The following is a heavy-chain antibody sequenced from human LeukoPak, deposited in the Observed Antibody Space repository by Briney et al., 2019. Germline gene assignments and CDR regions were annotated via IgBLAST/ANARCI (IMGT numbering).Heavy chain of an antibody. CDR3: AKVGDYYYDSSGSLDFDY. CDR2: ISGSGGST. CDR1: GFTFSSYA. J-gene: IGHJ4*02. V-gene: IGHV3-23*01. D-gene: IGHD3-22*01. Sequence: GGSLRLSCAASGFTFSSYAMGWVRQAPGKGLEWVSAISGSGGSTYYADSVKGRFTISRDNSKNTLYLQMNSLRAEDTAVYYCAKVGDYYYDSSGSLDFDYWGQGTLVTVSS.